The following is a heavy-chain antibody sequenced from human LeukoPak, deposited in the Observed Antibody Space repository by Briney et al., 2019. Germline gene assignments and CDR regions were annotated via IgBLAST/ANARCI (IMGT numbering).Heavy chain of an antibody. CDR1: GYSISSGYY. CDR3: ARAKVGPDDNWFDP. D-gene: IGHD4-23*01. Sequence: PSETLSLTCTVSGYSISSGYYWGWIRPPPGKGLEWIGSIYHSGSTYYNPSLKSRVTISVDTSKNQFSLKLSSVTAADTAVYYCARAKVGPDDNWFDPWGQGTLVTVSS. V-gene: IGHV4-38-2*02. J-gene: IGHJ5*02. CDR2: IYHSGST.